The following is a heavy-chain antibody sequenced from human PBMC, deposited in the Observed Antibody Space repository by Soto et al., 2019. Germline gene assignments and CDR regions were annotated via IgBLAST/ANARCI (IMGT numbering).Heavy chain of an antibody. Sequence: QVQLQESGPGLVKPSGTLSLTCAVSSGSISSSNWWSWVRQPPGKGLEWIGEIAHTENTNYNPSLKSRVTISVDKSKNQFSLRLTSVTAADTAVYSCASHLVMTGTRGFDHWGQGTLVTVSS. CDR3: ASHLVMTGTRGFDH. D-gene: IGHD3-9*01. CDR2: IAHTENT. J-gene: IGHJ4*02. CDR1: SGSISSSNW. V-gene: IGHV4-4*02.